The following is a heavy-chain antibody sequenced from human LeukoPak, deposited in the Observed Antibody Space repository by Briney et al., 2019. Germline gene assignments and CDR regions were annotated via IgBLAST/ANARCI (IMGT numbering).Heavy chain of an antibody. CDR3: AKDGRPDTYGIFDL. J-gene: IGHJ4*01. Sequence: GGSLRLSCAASGFSFDDYAMHWLRQAPGKGLQWVSGISWNSGSEGYADSVKGRFTISRDNAKNSLYLLMNSLRAEDTAFYYCAKDGRPDTYGIFDLWGHGTLVTVSS. CDR1: GFSFDDYA. D-gene: IGHD1-1*01. CDR2: ISWNSGSE. V-gene: IGHV3-9*01.